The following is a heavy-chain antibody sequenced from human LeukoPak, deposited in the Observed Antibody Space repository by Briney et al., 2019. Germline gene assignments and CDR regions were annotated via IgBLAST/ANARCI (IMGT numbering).Heavy chain of an antibody. J-gene: IGHJ6*03. Sequence: PGGSLRLSCAASGFTFSSYGMHWVRQAPGKGLEWVAFIRYDGSNKYYADSVKGRFTISRDNSKNTLYLQMNSLRAEDTAVYYCAKKLFDSSSLQYYYYYYMDVWGKGTTVTVSS. V-gene: IGHV3-30*02. CDR1: GFTFSSYG. CDR3: AKKLFDSSSLQYYYYYYMDV. CDR2: IRYDGSNK. D-gene: IGHD6-13*01.